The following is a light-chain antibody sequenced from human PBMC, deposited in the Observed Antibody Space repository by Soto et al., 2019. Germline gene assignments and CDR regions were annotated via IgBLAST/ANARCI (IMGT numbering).Light chain of an antibody. J-gene: IGLJ1*01. CDR3: CSYTGNEVFV. CDR1: TIGAHSF. V-gene: IGLV2-11*01. CDR2: DVS. Sequence: QSVLTQPRSLSGSPGQSVTMSCTGPTIGAHSFVSWYQDRPDKVPKLLIYDVSQRPSGIPDRFSGSRSANTASLTISGLQADDAAAYYCCSYTGNEVFVFGTGTKVTVL.